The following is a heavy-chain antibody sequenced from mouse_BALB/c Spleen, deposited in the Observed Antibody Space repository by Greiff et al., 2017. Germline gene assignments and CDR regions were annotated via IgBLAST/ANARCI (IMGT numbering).Heavy chain of an antibody. V-gene: IGHV5-15*02. CDR1: GFTFSDYG. D-gene: IGHD1-1*01. Sequence: EVQLQESGGGLVQPGGSRKLSCAASGFTFSDYGMAWVRQAPGKGPEWVAFISNLAYSIYYADTVTGRFTISRENAKNTLYLEMSSLRSEDTAMYYCAREEDYGSSQAWFAYWGQGTLVTVSA. CDR2: ISNLAYSI. CDR3: AREEDYGSSQAWFAY. J-gene: IGHJ3*01.